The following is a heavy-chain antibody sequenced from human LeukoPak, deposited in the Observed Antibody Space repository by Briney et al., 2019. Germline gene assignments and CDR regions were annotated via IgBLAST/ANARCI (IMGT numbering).Heavy chain of an antibody. J-gene: IGHJ5*02. CDR3: ARDWQVAAAGTVAWFAP. CDR2: INPNSGGT. V-gene: IGHV1-2*02. CDR1: GYTFTGYY. Sequence: ASVKVSCKASGYTFTGYYMHWVRQAPGQGLEWMGWINPNSGGTNYAQKFQGRVTMTRDTSISTAYMELSRLRSDDTAVYYCARDWQVAAAGTVAWFAPWGQETLVTVSS. D-gene: IGHD6-13*01.